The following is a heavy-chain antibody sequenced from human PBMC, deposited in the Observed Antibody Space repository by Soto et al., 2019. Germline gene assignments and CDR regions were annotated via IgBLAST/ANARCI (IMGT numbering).Heavy chain of an antibody. D-gene: IGHD1-26*01. Sequence: GGSLRLSCVVSGFTFSGNSMSWVRQAPGKGLEWLSYISSSGTTIYYADSVKGRFTISRDNAKNTLYLQMNSLRDEDTAVYYCASLSVPGNNCFDAWGQGTLVTVSS. CDR3: ASLSVPGNNCFDA. V-gene: IGHV3-48*02. J-gene: IGHJ5*02. CDR1: GFTFSGNS. CDR2: ISSSGTTI.